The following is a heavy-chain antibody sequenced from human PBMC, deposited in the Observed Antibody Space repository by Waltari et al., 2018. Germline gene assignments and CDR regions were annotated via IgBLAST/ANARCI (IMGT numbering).Heavy chain of an antibody. D-gene: IGHD5-18*01. V-gene: IGHV4-34*01. CDR1: GGSFSGYY. Sequence: QVQLQQWGARLLKPSETLSLTCAVYGGSFSGYYWTWIRPPPGKGLEWIGEINHSGSTNYNPSLKSRVTISVDTSKNQFSLKLSSVTAADTAVYYCARGRPRGYSYGHSLFDYWGQGTLVTVSS. CDR2: INHSGST. CDR3: ARGRPRGYSYGHSLFDY. J-gene: IGHJ4*02.